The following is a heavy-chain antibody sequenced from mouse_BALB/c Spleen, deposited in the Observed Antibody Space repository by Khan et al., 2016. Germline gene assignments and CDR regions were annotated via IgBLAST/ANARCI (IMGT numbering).Heavy chain of an antibody. J-gene: IGHJ4*01. V-gene: IGHV1-9*01. CDR2: ILPGSGST. Sequence: QVRLQQSGAELMKPGASVKISCKATGYTFSTYWIEWVKQRPGHGFEWIGWILPGSGSTKYNEKFKGQATFTAETPSNTAYMQLSSLSSEDSADDCYARWYGMDYWGQGSSGTVSS. CDR3: ARWYGMDY. CDR1: GYTFSTYW.